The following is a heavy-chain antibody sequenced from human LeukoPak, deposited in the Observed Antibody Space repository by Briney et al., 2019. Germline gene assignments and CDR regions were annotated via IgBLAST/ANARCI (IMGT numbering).Heavy chain of an antibody. Sequence: SETLSLTCAVYGGSFSGYYWSWIRQPPGKGLEWIGEINHSGSTNYNPSLKSRVTISVDTSKNQFSLKLSSVTAADTAVYYCARGPYCGGDCYSHLDYWGQGTLVTVSS. CDR3: ARGPYCGGDCYSHLDY. J-gene: IGHJ4*02. CDR2: INHSGST. V-gene: IGHV4-34*01. D-gene: IGHD2-21*02. CDR1: GGSFSGYY.